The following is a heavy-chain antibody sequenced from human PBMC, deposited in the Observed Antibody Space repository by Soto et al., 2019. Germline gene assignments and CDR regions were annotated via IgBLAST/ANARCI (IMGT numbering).Heavy chain of an antibody. CDR3: ATLQMAGPDF. Sequence: EVQLVESGGDLVQPGGSLRLSCAASGLSLNTYWIHWVRQIPAKGLVWVARISHDGGTSYGDSVKGRFTISRDNAKNTVYLQMNSLSAEDTAVYYCATLQMAGPDFWGQGTLVTVSS. D-gene: IGHD4-4*01. J-gene: IGHJ4*02. V-gene: IGHV3-74*01. CDR1: GLSLNTYW. CDR2: ISHDGGT.